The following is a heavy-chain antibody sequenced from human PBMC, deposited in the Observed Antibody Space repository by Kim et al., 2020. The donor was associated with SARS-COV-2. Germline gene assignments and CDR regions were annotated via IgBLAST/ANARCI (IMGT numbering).Heavy chain of an antibody. CDR1: GGSFSGYY. CDR2: INHSGST. CDR3: ARGRPNSSSWSTRANWFDP. Sequence: SETLSLTCAVYGGSFSGYYWSWIRQPPGKGLEWIGEINHSGSTNYNPSLKSRVTISVDTSKNQFSLKLSSVTAADTAVYYCARGRPNSSSWSTRANWFDP. D-gene: IGHD6-13*01. V-gene: IGHV4-34*01. J-gene: IGHJ5*02.